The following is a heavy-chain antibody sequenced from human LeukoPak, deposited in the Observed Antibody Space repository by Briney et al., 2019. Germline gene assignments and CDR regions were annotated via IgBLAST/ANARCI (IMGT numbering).Heavy chain of an antibody. V-gene: IGHV3-30*18. CDR2: ISYDGSNT. Sequence: GGSLRLSCAASGFTFSSYGMHWVRQAPGKGLEWVAVISYDGSNTYYADSVKGRFTISRDNSKNTMYLQMNSLNAEDTAVYYCAKDEVVPGYYYTDVWGRGTTVTISS. CDR1: GFTFSSYG. CDR3: AKDEVVPGYYYTDV. D-gene: IGHD2-2*01. J-gene: IGHJ6*03.